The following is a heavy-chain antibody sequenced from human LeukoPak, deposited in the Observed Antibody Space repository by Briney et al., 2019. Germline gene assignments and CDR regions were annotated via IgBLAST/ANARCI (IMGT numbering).Heavy chain of an antibody. CDR1: GGSFSGYY. D-gene: IGHD6-19*01. J-gene: IGHJ4*02. CDR3: ARGHSSMAVAGGGDFDY. CDR2: INHSGST. Sequence: SETLSLTCAVYGGSFSGYYWSWIRQPPGKGLEWIGEINHSGSTNYNPSLKSRVTISVDTSKNQFSLKLSPVTAADTAVYYCARGHSSMAVAGGGDFDYWGQGTLVTVSS. V-gene: IGHV4-34*01.